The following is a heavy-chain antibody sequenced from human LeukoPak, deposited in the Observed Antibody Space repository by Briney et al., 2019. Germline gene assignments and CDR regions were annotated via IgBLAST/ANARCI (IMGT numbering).Heavy chain of an antibody. CDR3: AREPSTVTTHYFDY. V-gene: IGHV4-30-4*01. Sequence: SETLSLTCAVSGYSISSGDYYWSWIRQPPGKGLEWIGYIYYSGSTYYNPSLKSRVTISVDTSKNQFSLKLSSVTAADTAVYYCAREPSTVTTHYFDYWGQGTLVTVSS. CDR1: GYSISSGDYY. CDR2: IYYSGST. J-gene: IGHJ4*02. D-gene: IGHD4-17*01.